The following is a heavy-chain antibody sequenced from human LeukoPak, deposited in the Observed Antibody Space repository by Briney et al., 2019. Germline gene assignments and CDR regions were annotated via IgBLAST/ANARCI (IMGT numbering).Heavy chain of an antibody. CDR2: IYTSGST. J-gene: IGHJ4*02. CDR1: GGSISSYY. CDR3: ARDSTMVRGAYYSDY. Sequence: SETLSLTCAVYGGSISSYYWSWIRQPAGKGLEWIGRIYTSGSTNYNPSLKSRVTMSVDTSKNQFSLKLSSVTVADTAVYYCARDSTMVRGAYYSDYWGQGTLVTVSS. D-gene: IGHD3-10*01. V-gene: IGHV4-4*07.